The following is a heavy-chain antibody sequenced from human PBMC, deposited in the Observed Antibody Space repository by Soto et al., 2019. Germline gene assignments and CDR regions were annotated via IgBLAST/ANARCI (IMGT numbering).Heavy chain of an antibody. D-gene: IGHD6-6*01. J-gene: IGHJ4*02. CDR1: GGSISSGTDS. Sequence: QLQLQESGSGLVKPSQTLSLTCTVSGGSISSGTDSWSWIRQPPGKALEWIGYIYHYGNTYYNPSLKSRVTISGDRSKNQFSLKLSSVTAADTAVYYCARDYRTSSGRHFDYWGQGILVTVSS. CDR2: IYHYGNT. CDR3: ARDYRTSSGRHFDY. V-gene: IGHV4-30-2*01.